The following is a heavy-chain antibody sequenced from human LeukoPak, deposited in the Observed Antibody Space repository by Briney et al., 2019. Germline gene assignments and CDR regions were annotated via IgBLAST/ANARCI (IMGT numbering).Heavy chain of an antibody. V-gene: IGHV4-59*01. CDR3: ARSGGLYTSTWYFHH. CDR1: GGSFSDNY. D-gene: IGHD6-13*01. CDR2: IDYSGST. Sequence: SETLSLTCAVYGGSFSDNYWSWIRQPPGKGLEWIGYIDYSGSTIYTPSLKSRVTISVNTSKNQFSLQLSSVTAADTAVYYCARSGGLYTSTWYFHHWGQGTLVTVSS. J-gene: IGHJ1*01.